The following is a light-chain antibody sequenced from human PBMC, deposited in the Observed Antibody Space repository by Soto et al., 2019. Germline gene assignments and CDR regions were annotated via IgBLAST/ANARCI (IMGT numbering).Light chain of an antibody. Sequence: EVVMTQSPATLSVSPGERATLSCRASQSVRSNLAWYQQKPGQAPRLLILGATTRATGIPARFSGSGSGTEITLTISILQSEDRGVDYCQQYNNWPLTFGGGTKVEIK. J-gene: IGKJ4*01. CDR3: QQYNNWPLT. V-gene: IGKV3-15*01. CDR1: QSVRSN. CDR2: GAT.